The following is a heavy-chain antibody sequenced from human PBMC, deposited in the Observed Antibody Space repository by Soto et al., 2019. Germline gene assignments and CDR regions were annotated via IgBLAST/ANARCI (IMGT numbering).Heavy chain of an antibody. J-gene: IGHJ4*02. D-gene: IGHD6-19*01. Sequence: QVQLQESGPGLVKPSETLSLTCTVSGGSISSYYWSWIRQPPGKGLEWIGYIYYSGSTNYNPSLKRXXTXPXXTSKNQFSLHLRSLTAADTAVSACAGGEHSGCVDYWGQGTLVAVSS. CDR3: AGGEHSGCVDY. V-gene: IGHV4-59*01. CDR1: GGSISSYY. CDR2: IYYSGST.